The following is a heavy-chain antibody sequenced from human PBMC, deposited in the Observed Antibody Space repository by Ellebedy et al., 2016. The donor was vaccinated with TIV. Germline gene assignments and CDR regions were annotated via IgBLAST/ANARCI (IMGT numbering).Heavy chain of an antibody. CDR3: ARDGGFGWAFDV. Sequence: MPSETLSLTCTVSGDSISPYYWNWIRQPPGKGLEWIGYIHYSGSANYNPSLKSRVTISVDTSKNQFSLNLSSVTAADTAVYYCARDGGFGWAFDVWGQGTMVTVSS. CDR2: IHYSGSA. CDR1: GDSISPYY. V-gene: IGHV4-59*01. D-gene: IGHD3-10*01. J-gene: IGHJ3*01.